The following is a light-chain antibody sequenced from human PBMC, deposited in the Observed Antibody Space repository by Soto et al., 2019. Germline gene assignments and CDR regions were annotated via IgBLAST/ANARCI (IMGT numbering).Light chain of an antibody. CDR2: DVS. Sequence: QSALTQPASVSGSPGQSITISCTGTSSDVGGYNYVSWYQQHPGKAPKFMIYDVSNRPSGLSNRFSGSKSGNTASLTISGLQAEDEADYYCSSYTSSSTLVFGGGTKVTVL. V-gene: IGLV2-14*01. CDR3: SSYTSSSTLV. J-gene: IGLJ2*01. CDR1: SSDVGGYNY.